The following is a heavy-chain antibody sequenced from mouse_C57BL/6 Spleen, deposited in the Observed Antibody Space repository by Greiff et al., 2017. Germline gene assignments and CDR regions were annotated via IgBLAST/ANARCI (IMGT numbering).Heavy chain of an antibody. CDR1: GFTFSSYG. J-gene: IGHJ2*01. CDR3: ARHSNYVDY. D-gene: IGHD1-1*01. CDR2: ISSGGSYT. Sequence: EVKLQESGGDLVKPGGSLQLSCAASGFTFSSYGMSWVRQTPDKRLEWVATISSGGSYTYYPDSVKGRFTISRDNAKNTLYLQMSSLKSEDTAMYYCARHSNYVDYWGQGTTLTVSS. V-gene: IGHV5-6*01.